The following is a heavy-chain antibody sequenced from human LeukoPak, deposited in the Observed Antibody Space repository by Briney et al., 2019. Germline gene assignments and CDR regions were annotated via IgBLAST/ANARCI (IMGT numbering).Heavy chain of an antibody. CDR1: GYSFTSNY. Sequence: APVKVSCKALGYSFTSNYLNWVGQAPGKGLEWMGMTYPRDGSTSYAQKFQGRVTVTRDTSTSTVHMELSGLRSEDTAVYYCARDQEAFDYWGQGTLVTVSS. CDR3: ARDQEAFDY. J-gene: IGHJ4*02. CDR2: TYPRDGST. V-gene: IGHV1-46*01.